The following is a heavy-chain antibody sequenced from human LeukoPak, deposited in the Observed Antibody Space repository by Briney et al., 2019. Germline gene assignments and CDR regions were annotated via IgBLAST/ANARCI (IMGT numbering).Heavy chain of an antibody. CDR2: IYYSGST. Sequence: SETLSPTCTVSGGSISSYYWSWIRQPPGKGLEWIGYIYYSGSTNYNPSLKSRVTISVDTSKNQFSLKLSSVTAADTAVYYCARDRPGGSSLDYWGQGTLVTVSS. CDR3: ARDRPGGSSLDY. J-gene: IGHJ4*02. D-gene: IGHD6-13*01. CDR1: GGSISSYY. V-gene: IGHV4-59*01.